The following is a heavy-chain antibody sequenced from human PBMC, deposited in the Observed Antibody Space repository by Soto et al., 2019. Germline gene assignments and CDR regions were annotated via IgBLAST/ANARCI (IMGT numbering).Heavy chain of an antibody. J-gene: IGHJ5*02. V-gene: IGHV3-23*01. CDR1: GFTFSSYA. D-gene: IGHD3-3*01. CDR3: AKEGYDFWSGYLISGWFDP. CDR2: ISGSGGST. Sequence: GGSLRLSCAASGFTFSSYAMSWVRQAPGKGLEWVSAISGSGGSTYYADSVKGRFTISRDNSKNTLYLQMNSLRAEDTAVYYCAKEGYDFWSGYLISGWFDPWGQGTLVTVSS.